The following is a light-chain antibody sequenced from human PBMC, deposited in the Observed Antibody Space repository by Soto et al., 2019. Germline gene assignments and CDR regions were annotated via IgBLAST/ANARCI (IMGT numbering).Light chain of an antibody. Sequence: QSVLTQPPSASGTPGQRVTISCSGSSSNIGSNTVNWYQQLPGTAPKLLIYNDYQRPSGVPDRFSGSKSGTSASLAISGLHSEDEADYSCASWDDSLNGFVVFGGGIKLTVL. CDR3: ASWDDSLNGFVV. J-gene: IGLJ2*01. V-gene: IGLV1-44*01. CDR1: SSNIGSNT. CDR2: NDY.